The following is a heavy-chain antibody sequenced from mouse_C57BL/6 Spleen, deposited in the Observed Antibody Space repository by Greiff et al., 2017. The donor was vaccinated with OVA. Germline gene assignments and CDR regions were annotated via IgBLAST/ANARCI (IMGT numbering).Heavy chain of an antibody. CDR1: GFTFSNYW. CDR2: IRLKSDNYAT. J-gene: IGHJ4*01. Sequence: EVKAEESGGGLVQPGGSMKLSCVASGFTFSNYWMNWVRQSPEKGLEWVAQIRLKSDNYATHYAESVKGRFTISRDDSKSSVYLQMNNLRAEDTGIYYCTGRGSLYAMDYWGQGTSVTVSS. V-gene: IGHV6-3*01. CDR3: TGRGSLYAMDY.